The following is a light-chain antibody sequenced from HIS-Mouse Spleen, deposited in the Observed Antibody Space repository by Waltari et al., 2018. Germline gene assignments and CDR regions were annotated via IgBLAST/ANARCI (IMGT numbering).Light chain of an antibody. CDR2: VVS. Sequence: SYVLTPPPSVSVAPGQTARITCGGNNIGSKSVHWYQQKPGQAPVRVVYVVSDRPSGIPERFSGSNSGNTATLTISRVEAGDEADYYCQVWDSSSDHRVFGGGTKLTVL. J-gene: IGLJ3*02. V-gene: IGLV3-21*02. CDR1: NIGSKS. CDR3: QVWDSSSDHRV.